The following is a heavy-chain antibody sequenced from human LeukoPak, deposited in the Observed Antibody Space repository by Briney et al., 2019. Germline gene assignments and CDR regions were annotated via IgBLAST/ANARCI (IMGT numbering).Heavy chain of an antibody. CDR2: MNPNSGNT. J-gene: IGHJ4*02. D-gene: IGHD3-3*01. CDR3: ARGGVLRFLEWLTH. Sequence: ASVKVSCKASGYTFTSYDINWVRQATGQGLEWMGWMNPNSGNTGYAQKSQGRVTMTRNTSISTAYMELSSLRSEDTAVYYCARGGVLRFLEWLTHWGQGTLVTVSS. CDR1: GYTFTSYD. V-gene: IGHV1-8*01.